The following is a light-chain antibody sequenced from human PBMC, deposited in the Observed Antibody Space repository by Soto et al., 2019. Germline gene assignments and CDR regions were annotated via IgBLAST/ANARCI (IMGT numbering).Light chain of an antibody. V-gene: IGLV2-14*01. CDR1: SSDVGGYNY. CDR3: SSYTSSSTPYV. Sequence: QSVLTQPASVSGSPGQSITISCTGTSSDVGGYNYDSWCQQHPGKAPKLMIYEVSSRPSGISNRFSDSKSGNTASLTISGLQAEDEADYYCSSYTSSSTPYVFGTGTKVTVL. J-gene: IGLJ1*01. CDR2: EVS.